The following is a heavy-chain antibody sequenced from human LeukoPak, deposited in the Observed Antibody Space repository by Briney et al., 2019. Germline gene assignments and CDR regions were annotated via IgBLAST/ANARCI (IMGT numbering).Heavy chain of an antibody. Sequence: GASVKVSCKASGYTFTSYYMHWVRQAPGQGLEWMGIINPSGGSTSYAQKFQGRVTMTRDTSTSTVYMELSSLRSEDTAVYYCARVSTDYYDSSGYYYYYYGMDVWGQGTTVTVSS. CDR3: ARVSTDYYDSSGYYYYYYGMDV. V-gene: IGHV1-46*01. CDR1: GYTFTSYY. J-gene: IGHJ6*02. D-gene: IGHD3-22*01. CDR2: INPSGGST.